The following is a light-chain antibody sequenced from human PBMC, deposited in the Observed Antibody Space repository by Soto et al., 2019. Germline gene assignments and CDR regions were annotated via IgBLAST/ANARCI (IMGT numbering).Light chain of an antibody. Sequence: QAVVTQEPSLTVSPGGTVTLTCGSSTGAVTSGHYPYWFQQKPGQAPRTLIYDTSNKHSWTPARFSGSLLGGKAALTLSGAQPEDEAEYYCLLSSEVFGGGTKLTVL. CDR2: DTS. CDR1: TGAVTSGHY. V-gene: IGLV7-46*01. CDR3: LLSSEV. J-gene: IGLJ2*01.